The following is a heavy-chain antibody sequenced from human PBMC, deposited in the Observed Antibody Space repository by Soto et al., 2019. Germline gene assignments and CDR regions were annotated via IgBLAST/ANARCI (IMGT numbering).Heavy chain of an antibody. CDR3: ARPHDSGSYYGGFDY. J-gene: IGHJ4*02. D-gene: IGHD1-26*01. Sequence: GESLKIACKGSVYSFTSYWIGWVRQMPGKGLEWMGIIYPGDSDTRYSPSFQGQVTISADKSISTAYLQWSSLKASDTAMYYCARPHDSGSYYGGFDYWGQGTLVTVSS. CDR2: IYPGDSDT. V-gene: IGHV5-51*01. CDR1: VYSFTSYW.